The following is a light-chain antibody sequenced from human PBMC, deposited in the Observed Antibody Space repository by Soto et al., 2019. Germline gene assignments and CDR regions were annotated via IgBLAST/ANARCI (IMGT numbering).Light chain of an antibody. CDR2: DAA. J-gene: IGKJ3*01. V-gene: IGKV1-39*01. CDR3: EQPSSAAVR. Sequence: CRASQNINNYLNWYQQKPGKAPKSLIFDAASLQNGVPSRFSGCGSRTDYDLAISSLHPGDSATPFCEQPSSAAVRVGPGTKVDIK. CDR1: QNINNY.